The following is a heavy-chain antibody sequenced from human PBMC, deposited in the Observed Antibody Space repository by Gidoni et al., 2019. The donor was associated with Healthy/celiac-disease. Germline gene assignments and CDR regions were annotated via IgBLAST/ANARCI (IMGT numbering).Heavy chain of an antibody. Sequence: EVQLLESGGGLVQPGGSLRLSCAASGFTFSSYAMSWVRQAPGKGLEWVSAISGSGGSTYYADSVKGRFTIFRDNSKNTLYLQMNSLRAEDTAVYYCAKVRIAVHDAFDIWGQGTMVTVSS. D-gene: IGHD6-19*01. CDR3: AKVRIAVHDAFDI. CDR1: GFTFSSYA. V-gene: IGHV3-23*01. J-gene: IGHJ3*02. CDR2: ISGSGGST.